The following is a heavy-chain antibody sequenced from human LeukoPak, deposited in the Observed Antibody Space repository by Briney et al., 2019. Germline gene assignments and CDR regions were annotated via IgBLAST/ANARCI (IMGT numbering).Heavy chain of an antibody. V-gene: IGHV3-23*01. Sequence: QTGGSLRLSCAASGFTFSSYAITWVRQAPGKGLEWVSTISGSGDTTYYADSVKGRFTISRDNSKNTLYLQLNSLRADDTAVYYCAKDVEYGSGTPIGYWGQGTLVTVSS. CDR1: GFTFSSYA. CDR3: AKDVEYGSGTPIGY. J-gene: IGHJ4*02. D-gene: IGHD3-10*01. CDR2: ISGSGDTT.